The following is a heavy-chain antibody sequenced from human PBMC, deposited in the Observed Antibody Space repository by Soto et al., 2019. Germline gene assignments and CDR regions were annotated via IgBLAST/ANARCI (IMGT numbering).Heavy chain of an antibody. CDR3: ARDDMTTVSPFDY. CDR2: IYYSGST. J-gene: IGHJ4*02. D-gene: IGHD4-17*01. Sequence: SETLSLTCAVSGGSISSGGYSWSWIRQPPVKGLEWIGYIYYSGSTNYNPSLKSRVTISVDTSKNQFSLKLSSVTAADTAVYYCARDDMTTVSPFDYWGQGTLVTVSS. V-gene: IGHV4-61*08. CDR1: GGSISSGGYS.